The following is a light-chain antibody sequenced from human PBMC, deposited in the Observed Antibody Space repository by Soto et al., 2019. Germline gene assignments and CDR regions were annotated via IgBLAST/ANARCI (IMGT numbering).Light chain of an antibody. V-gene: IGKV3-15*01. CDR2: GAS. J-gene: IGKJ1*01. Sequence: EIVMTQSPATLSVSPGERATLSCRASQSVSSNLAWYQQKPGQAPRLLIYGASTRATGIPARFSGSGSGTEFSLKIASLQPEGCGVYSCQRYHGCRTFGHGTKV. CDR3: QRYHGCRT. CDR1: QSVSSN.